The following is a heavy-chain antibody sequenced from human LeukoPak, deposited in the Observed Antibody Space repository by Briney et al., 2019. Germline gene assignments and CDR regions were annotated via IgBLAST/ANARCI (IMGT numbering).Heavy chain of an antibody. CDR2: IVVGSGNT. D-gene: IGHD3-9*01. CDR1: GFTFTSSA. Sequence: GASVKVSCKASGFTFTSSAMQWVRQARGQRLEWIGWIVVGSGNTNYAQKFQERVTITRDMSTSTAYMELSSLRSEDTAVYYCARTTKEFDILTGYYFDYWGQGTLVTVSS. CDR3: ARTTKEFDILTGYYFDY. J-gene: IGHJ4*02. V-gene: IGHV1-58*02.